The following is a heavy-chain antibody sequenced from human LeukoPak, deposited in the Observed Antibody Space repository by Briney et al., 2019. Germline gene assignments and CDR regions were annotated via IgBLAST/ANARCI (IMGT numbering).Heavy chain of an antibody. V-gene: IGHV3-30*18. D-gene: IGHD5-18*01. Sequence: GGSLRLSCAASGFTFSAFGMHWVRQAPGKGLEWVAVISYDGSYEYFADSVKGRFTISRDNSKNTLYLQINSLRAEDMAMYYCAKEENTAANSWGQGTLVTVSS. CDR3: AKEENTAANS. J-gene: IGHJ4*02. CDR1: GFTFSAFG. CDR2: ISYDGSYE.